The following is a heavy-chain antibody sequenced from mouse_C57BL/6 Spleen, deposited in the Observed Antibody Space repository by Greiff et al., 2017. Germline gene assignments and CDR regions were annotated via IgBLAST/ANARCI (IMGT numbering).Heavy chain of an antibody. D-gene: IGHD1-1*01. Sequence: EVQLQQSGPELVKPGASVKISCKASGYSFTDYNMNWVKQSNGKSLEWIGVINPNYGTTSYNQKFKGKATLTVDKSSSTAYMPLNSLTSEDSAVLYCARPLITAVPYWHFDVWRTGTAVTVSS. CDR1: GYSFTDYN. J-gene: IGHJ1*03. CDR2: INPNYGTT. V-gene: IGHV1-39*01. CDR3: ARPLITAVPYWHFDV.